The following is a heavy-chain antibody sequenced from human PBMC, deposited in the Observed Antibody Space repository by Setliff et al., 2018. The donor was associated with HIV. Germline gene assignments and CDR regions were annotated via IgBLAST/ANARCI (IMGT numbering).Heavy chain of an antibody. Sequence: PGGSLRLSCAASGFTFNNAWLSWVRQTPGKGLEWVGHIKSKFDGGTTDYAAPVRGRFTISRDDFRDTLYLQMNGLQMADTGTYYCVLHPPLDPWGQGTLVTVSS. CDR2: IKSKFDGGTT. V-gene: IGHV3-15*01. J-gene: IGHJ5*02. D-gene: IGHD4-4*01. CDR3: VLHPPLDP. CDR1: GFTFNNAW.